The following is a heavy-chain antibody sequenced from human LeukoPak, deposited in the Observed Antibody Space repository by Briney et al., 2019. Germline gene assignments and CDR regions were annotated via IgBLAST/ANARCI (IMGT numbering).Heavy chain of an antibody. D-gene: IGHD1-26*01. V-gene: IGHV5-51*01. Sequence: GESLKISCKGSGYSFTTYWIVWVRQMPGKGPEWMGVIYPGDSDTRYSPSFQGHVTISADKSISTAYPQWSSLKASDTAMYYCARRPTNYHGMDVWGQGTTVTVSS. J-gene: IGHJ6*02. CDR1: GYSFTTYW. CDR2: IYPGDSDT. CDR3: ARRPTNYHGMDV.